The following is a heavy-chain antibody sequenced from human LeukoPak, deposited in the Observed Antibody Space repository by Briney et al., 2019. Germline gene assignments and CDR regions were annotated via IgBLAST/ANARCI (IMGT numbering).Heavy chain of an antibody. CDR2: INPSGGST. D-gene: IGHD1-1*01. V-gene: IGHV1-46*01. Sequence: ASVKVSCKASGYTFTSYYMHWVRQAPGQGLEWMGIINPSGGSTSYAQKFQGRVTMTRGMSMSTVYVELSSLRSEDTAVFYCTTFDYWGQGTLVTVSS. CDR1: GYTFTSYY. J-gene: IGHJ4*02. CDR3: TTFDY.